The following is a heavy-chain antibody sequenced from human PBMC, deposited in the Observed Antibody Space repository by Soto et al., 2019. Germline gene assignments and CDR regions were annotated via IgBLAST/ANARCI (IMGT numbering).Heavy chain of an antibody. D-gene: IGHD3-22*01. CDR1: GFTFSSYG. J-gene: IGHJ4*02. V-gene: IGHV3-30*18. CDR2: ISYDGSNK. CDR3: AKDQSNYYYDSSGYSGMDY. Sequence: GGSLRLSCAASGFTFSSYGMHWVRQAPGKGLEWVAVISYDGSNKYYADSVKGRFTISRDNSKNTLYLQMNSLRAEDTAVYYCAKDQSNYYYDSSGYSGMDYWGQGTLVTVSS.